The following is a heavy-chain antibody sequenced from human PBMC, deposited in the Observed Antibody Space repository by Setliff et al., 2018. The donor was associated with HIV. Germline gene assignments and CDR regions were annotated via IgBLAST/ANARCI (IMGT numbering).Heavy chain of an antibody. CDR3: AREIYKFGYQVYFFDS. D-gene: IGHD5-12*01. J-gene: IGHJ4*02. CDR1: DGSVSSTGYY. V-gene: IGHV4-31*02. CDR2: IYYSGST. Sequence: ASETLSLTCTVSDGSVSSTGYYWSWLRQHPGRGLEWIGNIYYSGSTNYNPSLNSRLTISLDTSNTQFSLKLSSVTAADTAVYFCAREIYKFGYQVYFFDSWGQGTLVTVSS.